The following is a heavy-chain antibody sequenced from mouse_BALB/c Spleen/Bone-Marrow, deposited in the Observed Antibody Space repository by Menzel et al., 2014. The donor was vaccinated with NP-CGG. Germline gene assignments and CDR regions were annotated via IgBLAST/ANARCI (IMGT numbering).Heavy chain of an antibody. V-gene: IGHV14-3*02. CDR3: ARCLIFYDFDEAIDY. Sequence: EVKLEESGAELVRSGASVKLSCTASGFNIKDTYMHWVKQRPEQGLEWIGGIDPANGDTKYDPKFQGKATITADTSSNTDYLQLSSLTSEDTAVYYCARCLIFYDFDEAIDYWGQGTSVAVPS. D-gene: IGHD2-4*01. J-gene: IGHJ4*01. CDR2: IDPANGDT. CDR1: GFNIKDTY.